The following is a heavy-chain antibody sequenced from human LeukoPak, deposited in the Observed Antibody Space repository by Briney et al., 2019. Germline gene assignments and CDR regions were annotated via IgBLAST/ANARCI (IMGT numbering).Heavy chain of an antibody. CDR1: GGSISSSSYY. CDR2: IYYSGST. D-gene: IGHD6-6*01. Sequence: SETLSLTCTASGGSISSSSYYWGWIRQPPGKGLEWIGSIYYSGSTYYNPSLKSRVTISVDTSKNQFSLKLSSVTAADTAVYYCARPDYGPYSSSRYWGQGTLVTVSS. J-gene: IGHJ4*02. CDR3: ARPDYGPYSSSRY. V-gene: IGHV4-39*01.